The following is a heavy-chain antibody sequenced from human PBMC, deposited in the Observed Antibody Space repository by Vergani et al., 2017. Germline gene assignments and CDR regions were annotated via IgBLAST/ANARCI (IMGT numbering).Heavy chain of an antibody. CDR2: IYYSGST. CDR3: ARGIVGATKLYWYFDL. V-gene: IGHV4-39*07. CDR1: GGSISSSSYY. J-gene: IGHJ2*01. Sequence: QLQLQESGPGLVKPSETLSLTCTVSGGSISSSSYYWGWIRQPPGKGLEWIGSIYYSGSTYYNPSLKSRVTISVDTSKNQFSLKLSSVTAADTAVYYCARGIVGATKLYWYFDLWGRGTLVTVSS. D-gene: IGHD1-26*01.